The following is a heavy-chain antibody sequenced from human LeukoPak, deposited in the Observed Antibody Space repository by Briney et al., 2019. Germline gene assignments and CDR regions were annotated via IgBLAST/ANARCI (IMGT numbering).Heavy chain of an antibody. CDR3: ANGVVPAGDYMDV. J-gene: IGHJ6*03. CDR1: GFTFSDYY. V-gene: IGHV3-11*01. D-gene: IGHD2-2*01. Sequence: PGGSLRLSCAASGFTFSDYYMSWIRKAPGKGLEWVSYISSSGNNIYYTDSVKGRFTISRDNSKNTLYLQMNSLRAEDTAVYYCANGVVPAGDYMDVWGKGTTVTVSS. CDR2: ISSSGNNI.